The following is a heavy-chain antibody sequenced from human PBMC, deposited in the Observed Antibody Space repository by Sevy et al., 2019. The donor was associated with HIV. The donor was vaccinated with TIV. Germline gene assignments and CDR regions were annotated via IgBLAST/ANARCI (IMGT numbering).Heavy chain of an antibody. CDR2: IWYDGINK. J-gene: IGHJ6*02. Sequence: GGSLRLSCAASGFTFSSYGMHWVRQAPGKGLEWVAVIWYDGINKYYGDSVKGRFTISRDNSKNTVYLQMTNLRAEDTAVYYCARAGDIVEVAAHYGMDVWGQGTTVTGSS. V-gene: IGHV3-33*01. D-gene: IGHD2-15*01. CDR1: GFTFSSYG. CDR3: ARAGDIVEVAAHYGMDV.